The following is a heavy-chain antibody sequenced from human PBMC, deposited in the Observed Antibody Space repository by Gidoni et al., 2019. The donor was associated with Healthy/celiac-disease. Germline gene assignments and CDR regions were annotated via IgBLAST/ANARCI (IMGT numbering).Heavy chain of an antibody. J-gene: IGHJ6*02. CDR3: ARAIPSTVMAMDV. Sequence: QVELLESGGGVVQPGRSLRLSCAASGFRFSTYGMNWFRQAPGEGLEWVAVILFDGTNIDYSDSVKGRFIISRDNSKNSLYLQMNSLRVEDTAVYYCARAIPSTVMAMDVWGQGTTVTVSS. D-gene: IGHD5-18*01. V-gene: IGHV3-33*01. CDR1: GFRFSTYG. CDR2: ILFDGTNI.